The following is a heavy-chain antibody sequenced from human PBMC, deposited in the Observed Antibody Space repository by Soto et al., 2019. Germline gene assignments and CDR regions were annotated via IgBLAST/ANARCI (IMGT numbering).Heavy chain of an antibody. J-gene: IGHJ6*02. CDR2: INHSGST. CDR3: ARMVVVVPAATQDLYYYYGMDV. Sequence: PSETLSLTCAVYGGSFSGYYWSWIRQPPGKGLEWIGEINHSGSTNYNPSLKSRATISVDTSKNQFSLKLSAVTAADTAVYYCARMVVVVPAATQDLYYYYGMDVWGQGTTVTVSS. V-gene: IGHV4-34*01. D-gene: IGHD2-2*01. CDR1: GGSFSGYY.